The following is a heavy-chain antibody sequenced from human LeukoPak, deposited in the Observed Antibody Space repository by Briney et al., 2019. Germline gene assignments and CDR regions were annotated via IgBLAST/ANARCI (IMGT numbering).Heavy chain of an antibody. V-gene: IGHV4-59*08. D-gene: IGHD2-2*01. CDR1: GGSISSYY. CDR2: IYYSGST. Sequence: SETLSLTCTVPGGSISSYYWSWIRQPPGKGLEWIGYIYYSGSTNYNPSLKSRVTISVDTSKNHFSLKLSSVTAADTAVYYCARQGECSSTSCYRRSWFDPWGQGTLVTVSS. CDR3: ARQGECSSTSCYRRSWFDP. J-gene: IGHJ5*02.